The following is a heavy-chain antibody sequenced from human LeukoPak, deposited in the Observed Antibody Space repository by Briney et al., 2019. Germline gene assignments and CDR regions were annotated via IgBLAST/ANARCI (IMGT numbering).Heavy chain of an antibody. D-gene: IGHD3-9*01. V-gene: IGHV3-49*04. Sequence: GGSLRLSCTASGFTFGDYAMSWVRQAPGKGLEWVGFIRSKAYGGTTEYAASVKGRSTISRDDSKSIAYLQMNSLKTEDTAVYYCTRTSLFSTYYFDYWGQGTLVTVSS. J-gene: IGHJ4*02. CDR2: IRSKAYGGTT. CDR1: GFTFGDYA. CDR3: TRTSLFSTYYFDY.